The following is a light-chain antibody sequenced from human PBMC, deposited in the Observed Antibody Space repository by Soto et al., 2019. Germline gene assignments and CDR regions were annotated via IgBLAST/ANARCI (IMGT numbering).Light chain of an antibody. CDR1: QDIGNY. Sequence: DIQMTQSPSSLSASVVDGVTITCQASQDIGNYLNWYQQRPGKAPKLLILDASSLDTGVPSRFSGSGSGTDFTFTISSLQSEDIATYYCQQYYNVPITFGQGTRLEIK. V-gene: IGKV1-33*01. J-gene: IGKJ5*01. CDR3: QQYYNVPIT. CDR2: DAS.